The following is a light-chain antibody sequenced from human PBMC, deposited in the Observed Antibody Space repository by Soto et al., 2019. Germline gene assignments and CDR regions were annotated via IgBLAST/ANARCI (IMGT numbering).Light chain of an antibody. J-gene: IGKJ1*01. Sequence: DIQMTQSRSSLSASVGDRVTITCQTSQSINTYLNWYQQKPGKAPKLLIYGASSLQSGVPLRFSGSGSGTDFTLTISSLEPEDFATYYCQESYSPLWGTCGQGTKVDIK. CDR3: QESYSPLWGT. CDR2: GAS. CDR1: QSINTY. V-gene: IGKV1-39*01.